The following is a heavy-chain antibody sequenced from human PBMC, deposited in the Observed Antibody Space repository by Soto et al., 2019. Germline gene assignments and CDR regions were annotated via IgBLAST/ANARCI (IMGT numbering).Heavy chain of an antibody. J-gene: IGHJ4*02. CDR1: GGSISSSSYY. CDR2: IYYSGST. D-gene: IGHD3-16*01. Sequence: PSETLSLTCTVSGGSISSSSYYWGWIRQPPGKGLEWIGSIYYSGSTYYNPSLKSRVTISVDTSKNQFSLKLSSVTAADTAVYSCARHARGGGSAYVGYPLSHFDYWGQGTLVTVYS. CDR3: ARHARGGGSAYVGYPLSHFDY. V-gene: IGHV4-39*01.